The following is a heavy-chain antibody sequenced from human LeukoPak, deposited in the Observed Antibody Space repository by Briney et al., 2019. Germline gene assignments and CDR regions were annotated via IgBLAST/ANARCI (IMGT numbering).Heavy chain of an antibody. J-gene: IGHJ3*02. CDR3: ARDGGSRKGAFDI. CDR1: GLTVSSNY. Sequence: GGSLRLSCAASGLTVSSNYMSWVRQAPGKGLEWVSVIYSGGSTYYADSVKGRFTISRDNSKNTLYLQMNSLRAEDTAVYYCARDGGSRKGAFDIWGQGTMVTVSS. CDR2: IYSGGST. D-gene: IGHD1-26*01. V-gene: IGHV3-53*01.